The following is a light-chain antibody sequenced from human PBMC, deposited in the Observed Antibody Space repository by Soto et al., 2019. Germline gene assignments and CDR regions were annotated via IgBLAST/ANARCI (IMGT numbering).Light chain of an antibody. J-gene: IGLJ1*01. CDR3: VSFAGGTYV. CDR1: SSDVGAYIF. Sequence: QSVLTQPPSASGSPGQSVTISCTGTSSDVGAYIFVSWYQQHPGKAPKLMVYGVNRRPPGVPDRFFGSKSGNTASLTVSGLQAEDEADYYCVSFAGGTYVFGTGTKVTVL. V-gene: IGLV2-8*01. CDR2: GVN.